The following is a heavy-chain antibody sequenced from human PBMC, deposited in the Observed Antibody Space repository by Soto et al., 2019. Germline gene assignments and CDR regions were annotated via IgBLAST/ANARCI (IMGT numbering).Heavy chain of an antibody. Sequence: SETLSLTCTVSGGSISSGDYYWSWIRQPPGKGLEWIGYIYYSGSTYYNPSLKSRVTISVDTSKNQFSLKLSSVTAADPAVYYCARVSGRELPYFDYWGQGTLVTVSS. CDR1: GGSISSGDYY. CDR2: IYYSGST. J-gene: IGHJ4*01. D-gene: IGHD1-26*01. CDR3: ARVSGRELPYFDY. V-gene: IGHV4-30-4*01.